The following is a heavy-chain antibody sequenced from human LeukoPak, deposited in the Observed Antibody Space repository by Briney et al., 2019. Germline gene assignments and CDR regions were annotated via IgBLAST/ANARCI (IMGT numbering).Heavy chain of an antibody. D-gene: IGHD3-10*01. CDR3: ARQRVNYYGSGSRFDY. CDR2: INHSGST. V-gene: IGHV4-34*01. Sequence: SETLSLTCAVYGGSFSGYYWSWIRQPPGKGLEWIGEINHSGSTNYNPSLKSRVTISVDTSKNQFSLKLSSVTAADTAVYYCARQRVNYYGSGSRFDYWGQGTLVTVSS. J-gene: IGHJ4*02. CDR1: GGSFSGYY.